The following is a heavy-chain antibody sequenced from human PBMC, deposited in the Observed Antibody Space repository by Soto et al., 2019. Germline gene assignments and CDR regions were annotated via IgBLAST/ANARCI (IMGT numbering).Heavy chain of an antibody. CDR1: GGTFSSYA. D-gene: IGHD5-12*01. CDR3: AREGSGYNL. Sequence: ASVKVSCKASGGTFSSYAISWVRQAPGQGLEWMGGIIPVFGRPNYAQRFRGRLTITADESTNTVYLELIDLRSEDTAVYYCAREGSGYNLWGQGTQVTVSS. CDR2: IIPVFGRP. V-gene: IGHV1-69*13. J-gene: IGHJ1*01.